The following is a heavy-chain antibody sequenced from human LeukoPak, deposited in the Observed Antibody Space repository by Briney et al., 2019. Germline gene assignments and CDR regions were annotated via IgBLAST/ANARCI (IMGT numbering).Heavy chain of an antibody. V-gene: IGHV3-23*01. J-gene: IGHJ6*04. CDR1: GFTFSSYA. CDR3: AKTYDILYGMDV. Sequence: GGSLRLSCAASGFTFSSYAMSWVRQAPGKGLEWVSAISGSGGSTYYADSVKGRFTISRDNSKNTLYLQMNRLRAEDTAVYYCAKTYDILYGMDVWGKGTTVTVSS. CDR2: ISGSGGST. D-gene: IGHD3-9*01.